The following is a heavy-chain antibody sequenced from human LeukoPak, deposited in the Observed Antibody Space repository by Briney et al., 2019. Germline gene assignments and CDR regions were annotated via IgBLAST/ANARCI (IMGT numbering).Heavy chain of an antibody. V-gene: IGHV4-30-2*01. J-gene: IGHJ4*02. CDR1: GGSISSGGYS. Sequence: SETLSLTCAVSGGSISSGGYSWNWIRQPPGKGLEWIGYISHSGSTYYNPSLKSRVTISVDRSENQFSLKLSSVTAADTAVYYCAREGDYYDSSGYSWGQGTLVTVAS. CDR2: ISHSGST. D-gene: IGHD3-22*01. CDR3: AREGDYYDSSGYS.